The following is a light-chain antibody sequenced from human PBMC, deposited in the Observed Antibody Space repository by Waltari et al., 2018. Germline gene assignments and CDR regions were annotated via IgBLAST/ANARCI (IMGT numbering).Light chain of an antibody. CDR1: ALPKKY. J-gene: IGLJ1*01. Sequence: SDELTQPPSVSVSPGQTARITCSGDALPKKYAHWYQQKSGQAPVVVIYEDNKRPSEIPERFSGSSSGTMATLTISGAQVEDEADYYCYSTDSSGLGVFGTGTKVTVL. CDR3: YSTDSSGLGV. V-gene: IGLV3-10*01. CDR2: EDN.